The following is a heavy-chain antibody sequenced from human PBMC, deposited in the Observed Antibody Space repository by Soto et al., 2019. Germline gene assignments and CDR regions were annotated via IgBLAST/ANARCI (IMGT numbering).Heavy chain of an antibody. CDR2: IDPSDSQT. D-gene: IGHD3-22*01. CDR1: GYSFAGYW. Sequence: LGESLKISCKGSGYSFAGYWITWVRQKPGKGLEWMGRIDPSDSQTYYSPSFRGHVTISVIKSITTVFLQWSSLRASDTAMYYCARQIYDSDTGPNFQYYFDSWGQGTPVTSPQ. J-gene: IGHJ4*02. CDR3: ARQIYDSDTGPNFQYYFDS. V-gene: IGHV5-10-1*01.